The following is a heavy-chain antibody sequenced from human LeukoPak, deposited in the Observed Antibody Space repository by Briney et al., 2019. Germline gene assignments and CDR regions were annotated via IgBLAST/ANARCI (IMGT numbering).Heavy chain of an antibody. J-gene: IGHJ5*02. CDR1: GGSITSSY. CDR2: IHYTGST. D-gene: IGHD3-9*01. V-gene: IGHV4-59*01. CDR3: ARGRYSAGDNWFDP. Sequence: PAETLSLTCTVSGGSITSSYWSWIRQSPGKGLEWIGYIHYTGSTNYNPSLKSRVTMLIDTSKNQFSLKLSSVTAADTAVYYCARGRYSAGDNWFDPWGQGTLVTVSS.